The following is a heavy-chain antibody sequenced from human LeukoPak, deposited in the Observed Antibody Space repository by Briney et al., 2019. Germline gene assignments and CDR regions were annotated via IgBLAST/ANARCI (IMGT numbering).Heavy chain of an antibody. CDR1: GYTFTGYY. CDR3: ARVMTTVTWWFDP. CDR2: INPNSGGT. J-gene: IGHJ5*02. V-gene: IGHV1-2*04. D-gene: IGHD4-11*01. Sequence: ASVKVSCKASGYTFTGYYMHWVRQAPGQGLEWMGWINPNSGGTNYAQKFQGWVTMTRDTSIRTAYMELSRLRSDDTAVYYCARVMTTVTWWFDPWGQGTLVTVSS.